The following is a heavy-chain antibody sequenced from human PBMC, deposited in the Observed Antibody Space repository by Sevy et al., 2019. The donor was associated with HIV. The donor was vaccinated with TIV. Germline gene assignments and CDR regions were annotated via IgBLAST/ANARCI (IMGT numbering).Heavy chain of an antibody. CDR1: GDSISSYY. V-gene: IGHV4-4*07. D-gene: IGHD4-17*01. Sequence: SETLSLSCTVSGDSISSYYWSWIRQPAGKGLEWIGRIYTSGSTNYNPSLKSRVTMSVDTSKNQFSLKLSSVTAADTAVYYCATDYGEIQNWFDPWGQGTLVTVSS. CDR3: ATDYGEIQNWFDP. J-gene: IGHJ5*02. CDR2: IYTSGST.